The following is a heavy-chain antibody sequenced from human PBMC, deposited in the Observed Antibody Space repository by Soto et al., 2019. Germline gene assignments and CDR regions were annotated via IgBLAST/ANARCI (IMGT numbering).Heavy chain of an antibody. V-gene: IGHV5-10-1*01. D-gene: IGHD2-21*02. CDR1: GYSFTSYL. CDR2: IDPSDSYT. J-gene: IGHJ6*02. CDR3: AKHPAYCGGDCYSTTSYYSYVMDV. Sequence: GESLKISFKGSGYSFTSYLISWVRQMPVKGLEWMGRIDPSDSYTNYSPSFQGHVTISADKSISTAYLQWSSLKASDTAMYYCAKHPAYCGGDCYSTTSYYSYVMDVCGPRNTDALSS.